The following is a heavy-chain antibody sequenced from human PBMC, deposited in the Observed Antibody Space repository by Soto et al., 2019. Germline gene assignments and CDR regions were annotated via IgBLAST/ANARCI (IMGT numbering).Heavy chain of an antibody. J-gene: IGHJ4*02. CDR2: IFYSGST. CDR1: GGSVNSYY. CDR3: ARDLGYPNDY. D-gene: IGHD5-18*01. V-gene: IGHV4-59*02. Sequence: PSETLSLTCTVSGGSVNSYYWSWIRQPPGKGLEWIGYIFYSGSTKSNPSLKSRVTMSVDMSKNQFSLRLTSVTAADTAVYYCARDLGYPNDYWGQGALVTVSS.